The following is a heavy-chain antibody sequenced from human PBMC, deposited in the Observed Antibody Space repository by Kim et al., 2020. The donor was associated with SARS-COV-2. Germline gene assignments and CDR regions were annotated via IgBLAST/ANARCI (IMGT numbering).Heavy chain of an antibody. J-gene: IGHJ4*02. CDR2: ISAYNGNT. CDR1: GYTFTSYG. V-gene: IGHV1-18*01. D-gene: IGHD2-8*02. CDR3: ARGAPFWVLFDY. Sequence: ASVKVSCKASGYTFTSYGISWVRQAPGQGLEGMGWISAYNGNTNYAQKLQGRVTMTTDTSTSTAYMVLRSLRYDDTAVYYCARGAPFWVLFDYWGQGTLVTVSS.